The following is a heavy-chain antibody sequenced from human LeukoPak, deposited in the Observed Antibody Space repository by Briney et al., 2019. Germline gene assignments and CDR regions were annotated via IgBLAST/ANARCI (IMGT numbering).Heavy chain of an antibody. CDR1: GGSISSGGYY. Sequence: PSETLSLTCTVSGGSISSGGYYWSWIRQHPGKGLEWIGYIYYSGSTYYNPSLKSRVTISVDTSKNQFSLKLSSVTAADTAVYYCARVRGCGGVNCYYYFDYWGQGTLVTVSS. V-gene: IGHV4-31*03. CDR3: ARVRGCGGVNCYYYFDY. J-gene: IGHJ4*02. D-gene: IGHD2-15*01. CDR2: IYYSGST.